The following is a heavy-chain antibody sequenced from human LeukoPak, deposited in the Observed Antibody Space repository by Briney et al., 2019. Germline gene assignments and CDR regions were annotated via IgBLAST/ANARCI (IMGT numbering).Heavy chain of an antibody. CDR3: ARFTSGIIGSALDI. CDR2: ISGIGTYT. J-gene: IGHJ3*02. Sequence: FXXXXXXXSXVXXAPGKGLEWVSAISGIGTYTYYADSVKGRFTISRDNSKNTLYLQMKSLRAEDTALYYCARFTSGIIGSALDIWGQGTMVTVSS. D-gene: IGHD1-14*01. CDR1: FXXXXXX. V-gene: IGHV3-23*01.